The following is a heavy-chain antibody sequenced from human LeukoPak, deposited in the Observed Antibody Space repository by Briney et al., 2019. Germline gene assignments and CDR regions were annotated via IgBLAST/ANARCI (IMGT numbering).Heavy chain of an antibody. V-gene: IGHV3-66*01. CDR2: IYSGGST. CDR1: GFTVSSNY. Sequence: PGGSLRLSCAASGFTVSSNYMSRVRQAPGKGLEWVSVIYSGGSTYYADSVKGRFTISRDNSKNTLYLQMNSLRAEDTAVYYCARAENSGWYAVYWGQGTLVTVSS. D-gene: IGHD6-19*01. CDR3: ARAENSGWYAVY. J-gene: IGHJ4*02.